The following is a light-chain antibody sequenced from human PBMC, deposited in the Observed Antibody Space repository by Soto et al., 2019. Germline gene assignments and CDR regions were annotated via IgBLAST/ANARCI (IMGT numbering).Light chain of an antibody. CDR1: QSVATT. Sequence: DIVLTQSPATLSLSPGERATLSCRASQSVATTLAWYQQKPGQPPRLLIYDAFKRATGIPARFSGRGSETEFTLTISSLEPEDFAVYYCQQYNSWPPYTFGQGTKLEIK. V-gene: IGKV3-11*01. CDR2: DAF. J-gene: IGKJ2*01. CDR3: QQYNSWPPYT.